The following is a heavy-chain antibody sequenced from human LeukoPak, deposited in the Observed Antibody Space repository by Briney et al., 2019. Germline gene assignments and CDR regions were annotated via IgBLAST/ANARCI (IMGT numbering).Heavy chain of an antibody. D-gene: IGHD3-22*01. CDR1: GYTFTGYS. J-gene: IGHJ4*02. Sequence: ASVKVSCKASGYTFTGYSMHWVRQAPGQGLEWMGWINPNSGGTNYAQKFQGRVTMTRDTSINTAYMELSRLRSDDTAVYYCARDERYDSSGYPFDYWGQGTLVTVSS. CDR2: INPNSGGT. CDR3: ARDERYDSSGYPFDY. V-gene: IGHV1-2*02.